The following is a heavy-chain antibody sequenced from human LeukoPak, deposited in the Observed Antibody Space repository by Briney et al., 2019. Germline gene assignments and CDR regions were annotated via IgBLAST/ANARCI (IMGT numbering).Heavy chain of an antibody. D-gene: IGHD3-3*01. CDR1: GGSISSSSYY. V-gene: IGHV4-39*01. J-gene: IGHJ6*03. CDR2: IYYSGST. Sequence: SETLSLTCTVSGGSISSSSYYWGWIRQPPGKGLEWIGSIYYSGSTYYNPSLKSRVTISVDTPKNQFSLKLSSVTAADTAVYYCARQPTRPLRFLEWLPIRDPYYMDVWGKGTTVTVSS. CDR3: ARQPTRPLRFLEWLPIRDPYYMDV.